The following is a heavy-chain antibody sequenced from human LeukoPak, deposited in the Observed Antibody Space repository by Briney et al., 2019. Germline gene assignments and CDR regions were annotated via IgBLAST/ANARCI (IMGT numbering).Heavy chain of an antibody. CDR1: GGSISSGGYS. CDR2: IYHSGST. J-gene: IGHJ3*02. V-gene: IGHV4-30-2*01. Sequence: SETLSLTCAVSGGSISSGGYSWSWIRQPSGKGLEWIGYIYHSGSTYYNPSLKSRVTISVDRSKNQFSLKLSSVTAADTAVYYCARGAYGDYGGEAFDIWGQGTMVTVSS. D-gene: IGHD4-17*01. CDR3: ARGAYGDYGGEAFDI.